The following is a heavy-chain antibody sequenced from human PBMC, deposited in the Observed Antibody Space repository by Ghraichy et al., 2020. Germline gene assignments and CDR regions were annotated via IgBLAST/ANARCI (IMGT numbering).Heavy chain of an antibody. CDR2: ISSSSSTI. V-gene: IGHV3-48*02. D-gene: IGHD3-22*01. Sequence: GGSLRLSCAASGFTFSSYSMNWVRQAPGKGLEWVSYISSSSSTIYYADSVKGRFTISRDNAKNSLYLQMNSLRDEDTAVYYCARDGYYDSSGSTPLDYWGQGTLVTVSS. J-gene: IGHJ4*02. CDR3: ARDGYYDSSGSTPLDY. CDR1: GFTFSSYS.